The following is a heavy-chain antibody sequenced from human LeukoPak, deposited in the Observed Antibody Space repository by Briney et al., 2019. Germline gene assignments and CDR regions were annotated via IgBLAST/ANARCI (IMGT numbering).Heavy chain of an antibody. V-gene: IGHV3-7*03. J-gene: IGHJ3*02. D-gene: IGHD3-22*01. CDR3: ARGGRGSAAVVAPRSFDI. Sequence: GGSLRLSCAASGFTFSIYSMRWVRQAPGKGPEWVANIKQDETEKFYLGSVKGRFTISRDNAKNSLYLQMNSLRVEDTALYYCARGGRGSAAVVAPRSFDIWGQGTMVTVSS. CDR2: IKQDETEK. CDR1: GFTFSIYS.